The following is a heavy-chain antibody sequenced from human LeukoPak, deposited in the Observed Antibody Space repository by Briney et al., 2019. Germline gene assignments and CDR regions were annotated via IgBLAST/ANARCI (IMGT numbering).Heavy chain of an antibody. CDR1: GYTFTGYY. CDR3: ARERTPIALKIMIIFDS. V-gene: IGHV1-2*02. D-gene: IGHD3-16*01. J-gene: IGHJ5*01. CDR2: INPNSGGT. Sequence: GASVKVSCEASGYTFTGYYMHWVRQAPGQGLEWMGWINPNSGGTNYAQKFQGRVTVTRDASISTAYLELSGLRSDDTAVYYCARERTPIALKIMIIFDSWGQGTLITVSS.